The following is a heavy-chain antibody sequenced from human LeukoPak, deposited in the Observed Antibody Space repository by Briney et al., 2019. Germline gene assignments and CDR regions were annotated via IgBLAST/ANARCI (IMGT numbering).Heavy chain of an antibody. Sequence: SETLSLTCTVSGGSISSYYWSWIRQPPGKGLEWLGYIYYSGSTNYNPSRKSRVTISVDTSKNQFSLKLSSVTAADTAVYYCARGRSSGYYYYYYYMDVWGKGTTVTVSS. CDR2: IYYSGST. D-gene: IGHD3-22*01. CDR1: GGSISSYY. J-gene: IGHJ6*03. V-gene: IGHV4-59*01. CDR3: ARGRSSGYYYYYYYMDV.